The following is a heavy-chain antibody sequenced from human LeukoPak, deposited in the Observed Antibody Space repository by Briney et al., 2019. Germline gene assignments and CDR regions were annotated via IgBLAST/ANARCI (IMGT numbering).Heavy chain of an antibody. CDR2: IYYSGST. CDR1: GDSISSYY. V-gene: IGHV4-59*01. D-gene: IGHD6-13*01. J-gene: IGHJ4*02. CDR3: ARGGGSSWAGY. Sequence: PSETLSLTCTVSGDSISSYYWSWIRQPPGKGLEWIGYIYYSGSTNYNPSLKSRVTISVDTSKNQFSLKLSSVTAADTAVYYCARGGGSSWAGYWGQGTLVTVSS.